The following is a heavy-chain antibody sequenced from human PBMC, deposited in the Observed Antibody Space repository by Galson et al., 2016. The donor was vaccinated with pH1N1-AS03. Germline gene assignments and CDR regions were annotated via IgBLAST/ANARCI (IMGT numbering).Heavy chain of an antibody. Sequence: SVKVSCKASGYIFTGFYVHWVRQAPGQGLEWMGWINTDSGVTNYAQKFEAWVTMTRDTSVSTAYMELNGLKSDDTAVYYCARDPRGPCTTATCPTTYYFGRDVWGQGTTDSVSS. CDR1: GYIFTGFY. CDR2: INTDSGVT. J-gene: IGHJ6*01. CDR3: ARDPRGPCTTATCPTTYYFGRDV. D-gene: IGHD2-2*01. V-gene: IGHV1-2*04.